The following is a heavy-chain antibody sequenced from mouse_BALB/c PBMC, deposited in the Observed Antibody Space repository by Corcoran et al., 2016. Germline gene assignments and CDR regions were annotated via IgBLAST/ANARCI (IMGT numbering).Heavy chain of an antibody. CDR2: INTYTGEP. J-gene: IGHJ1*01. CDR1: GYTFTNYG. V-gene: IGHV9-3-1*01. Sequence: QIQLVQSGPELKKPGETVKISCKASGYTFTNYGMNWVKQAPGKGLKWMGWINTYTGEPTYADDFKGRFAFSLETSASPAYLQINNLKNEDTATYFCARFYYGSSYWYFDVWGAGTTVTVSS. D-gene: IGHD1-1*01. CDR3: ARFYYGSSYWYFDV.